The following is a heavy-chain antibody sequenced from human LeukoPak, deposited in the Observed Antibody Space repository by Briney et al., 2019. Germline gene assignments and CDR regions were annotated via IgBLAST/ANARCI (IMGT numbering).Heavy chain of an antibody. V-gene: IGHV3-23*01. CDR3: ARDHIVVVPAAPLPGPRRGY. J-gene: IGHJ4*02. CDR2: ISRSGDDT. CDR1: GFTFRTYV. D-gene: IGHD2-2*01. Sequence: GGSLRLSCAASGFTFRTYVMSWVRQAPGKGLFWVSGISRSGDDTYYADSVKGRFTISRDNSKNTLYLQMNSLRAEDTAVYYCARDHIVVVPAAPLPGPRRGYWGQGTLVTVSS.